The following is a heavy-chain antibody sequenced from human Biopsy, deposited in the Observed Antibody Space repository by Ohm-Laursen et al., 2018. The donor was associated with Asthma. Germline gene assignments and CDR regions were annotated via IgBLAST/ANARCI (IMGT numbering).Heavy chain of an antibody. D-gene: IGHD6-6*01. V-gene: IGHV3-30*04. Sequence: SLRLSCAASGFNVNSYTFSWVRQAPGKGLAWVSAVSHDDEYKDYADSVRGRFTTSRDNSENTLYLQMNSLRVGDTAVYYCARGDWYGSASNGYWGQGTLVTVSA. CDR1: GFNVNSYT. CDR2: VSHDDEYK. J-gene: IGHJ4*02. CDR3: ARGDWYGSASNGY.